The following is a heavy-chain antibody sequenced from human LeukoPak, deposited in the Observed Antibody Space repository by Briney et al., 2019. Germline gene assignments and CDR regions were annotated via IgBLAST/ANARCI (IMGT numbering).Heavy chain of an antibody. V-gene: IGHV1-46*01. D-gene: IGHD3-3*01. Sequence: ASVKVSCKASGYTFTSYYMHWVRQAPGQGLEWMGIINPSGGSTSYAQKFQGRVTMTRDTSTSTVYMELSSLRSEDTAVYYCARDMAYYDFWSGSFLYYYMDVWGKGTTVTVSS. CDR2: INPSGGST. CDR3: ARDMAYYDFWSGSFLYYYMDV. J-gene: IGHJ6*03. CDR1: GYTFTSYY.